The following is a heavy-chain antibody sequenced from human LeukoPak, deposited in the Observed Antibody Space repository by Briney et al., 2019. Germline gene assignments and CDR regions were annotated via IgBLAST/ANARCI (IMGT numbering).Heavy chain of an antibody. CDR3: ARGTTSSHSNWLDP. CDR1: GGTFSSYA. V-gene: IGHV1-69*04. D-gene: IGHD2-2*01. J-gene: IGHJ5*02. Sequence: SVKVSCKASGGTFSSYAISWVRQAPGQGLEWMGRIIPILGIANYAQKFQGRVTITADKSTSTAYMELSSLRSEDTAVYYCARGTTSSHSNWLDPWGQGTLVTVSS. CDR2: IIPILGIA.